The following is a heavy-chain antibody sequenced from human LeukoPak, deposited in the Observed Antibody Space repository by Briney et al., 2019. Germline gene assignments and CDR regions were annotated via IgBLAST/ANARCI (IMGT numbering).Heavy chain of an antibody. CDR3: ARGCGGDCYPFRDY. Sequence: GGSLRLSCAASGFTFSTYGMHWVRQAPGKGLEWVALISFDGSEKYYADSVKGRFTISRDNAKNSLYLQMSSLRAEDTAVYYCARGCGGDCYPFRDYWGQGTLVTVSS. CDR1: GFTFSTYG. D-gene: IGHD2-21*02. CDR2: ISFDGSEK. J-gene: IGHJ4*02. V-gene: IGHV3-30*03.